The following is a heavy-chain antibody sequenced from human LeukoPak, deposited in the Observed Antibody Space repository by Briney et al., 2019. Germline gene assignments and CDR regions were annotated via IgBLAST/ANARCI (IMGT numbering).Heavy chain of an antibody. CDR1: GGSFSGYY. J-gene: IGHJ4*02. D-gene: IGHD6-13*01. CDR3: ARDMSSSWYLGYYFDY. Sequence: SETLSLTCAVYGGSFSGYYWSWIRQPAGKGLEWIGRIYTSGSTNYNPSLKSRVTMSVDTSKNQFSLKLSSVTAADTAVYYCARDMSSSWYLGYYFDYWGQGTLVTVSS. V-gene: IGHV4-4*07. CDR2: IYTSGST.